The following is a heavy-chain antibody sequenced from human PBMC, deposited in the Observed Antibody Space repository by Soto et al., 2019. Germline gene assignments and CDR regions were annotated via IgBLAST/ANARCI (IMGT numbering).Heavy chain of an antibody. V-gene: IGHV3-30*18. CDR1: GFTFSNYG. D-gene: IGHD4-17*01. Sequence: QVQLVESGGGVVQPGRSLRLSCAASGFTFSNYGMHWVRQAPGKGLEWVAVISYHGSDKYYADSVKGRFTISRDNSKNTLYLQMDSLRAGDTAVYYCAKDHLTTTVTTVDYWGQGTLVTVSS. J-gene: IGHJ4*02. CDR3: AKDHLTTTVTTVDY. CDR2: ISYHGSDK.